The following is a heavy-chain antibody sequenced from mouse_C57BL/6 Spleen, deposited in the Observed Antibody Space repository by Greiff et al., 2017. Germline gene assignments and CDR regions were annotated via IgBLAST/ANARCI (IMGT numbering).Heavy chain of an antibody. V-gene: IGHV5-9*04. CDR1: GFTFSSYT. J-gene: IGHJ3*01. CDR3: ARHAHYGNAGVAY. Sequence: EVKVVESGGGLVKPGGSLKLSCAASGFTFSSYTMSWVRQTPEKRLEWVATISGGGGNTYYPDTVKGRFTISRDNAKNTLYLQMSSLRSDDTAVYYCARHAHYGNAGVAYWGQGTLVTVSA. D-gene: IGHD2-1*01. CDR2: ISGGGGNT.